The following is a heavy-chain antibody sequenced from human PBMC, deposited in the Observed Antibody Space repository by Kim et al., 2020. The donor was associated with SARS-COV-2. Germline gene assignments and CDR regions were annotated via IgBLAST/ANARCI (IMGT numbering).Heavy chain of an antibody. CDR3: TREGYQYSSTSSSYY. J-gene: IGHJ6*01. CDR1: RDTFITCA. V-gene: IGHV1-69*13. Sequence: SVKVSCKASRDTFITCAISWVRQAPGQGLEWMGGIIPIFGTANYAQRFQGRVTITADESTSTAYMELSSLRSEDTAEYYCTREGYQYSSTSSSYY. CDR2: IIPIFGTA. D-gene: IGHD6-6*01.